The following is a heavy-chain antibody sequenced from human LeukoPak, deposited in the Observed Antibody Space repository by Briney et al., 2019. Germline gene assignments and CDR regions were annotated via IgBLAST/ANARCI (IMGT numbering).Heavy chain of an antibody. D-gene: IGHD6-19*01. V-gene: IGHV4-59*01. Sequence: PSETLSLTCTVPVGSISSYYWSCIRHPPRKGLEWIGYIYYSGSTNYNPSLKSRVTISVDTSKNQFSLKLSSVTAADTAVYYCARGYSSGWPHWYFDLWGRGTLVTVSS. CDR3: ARGYSSGWPHWYFDL. CDR2: IYYSGST. CDR1: VGSISSYY. J-gene: IGHJ2*01.